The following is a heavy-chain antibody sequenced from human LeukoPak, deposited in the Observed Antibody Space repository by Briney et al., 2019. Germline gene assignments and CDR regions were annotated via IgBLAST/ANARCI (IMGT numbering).Heavy chain of an antibody. V-gene: IGHV5-10-1*01. CDR1: GYRFTSYW. D-gene: IGHD3-16*02. CDR3: ARTMITFGGVIVTHFDY. Sequence: GESLQISCKGPGYRFTSYWISWVRQMPEKGLEWMGRIDPSDSYTNYSPSFQGHVTISADKSISTAYLQWSSLKASDTAMYYCARTMITFGGVIVTHFDYWGQGTLVTVSS. J-gene: IGHJ4*02. CDR2: IDPSDSYT.